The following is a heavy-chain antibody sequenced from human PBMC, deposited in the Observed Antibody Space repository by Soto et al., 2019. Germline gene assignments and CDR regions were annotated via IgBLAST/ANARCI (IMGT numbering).Heavy chain of an antibody. V-gene: IGHV4-34*01. Sequence: QVHLQQWGAGLLKPSETLSLTCAVYGGAFSGYYWSGMRQPPGMGLEWIGEINHSGTTNYIPSLKSRVTISVDTCKNPFSLRVTSVTAADTALYDCARRTAGGSETYVNSWFDPWGQGTLVTVSS. J-gene: IGHJ5*02. CDR1: GGAFSGYY. CDR2: INHSGTT. CDR3: ARRTAGGSETYVNSWFDP. D-gene: IGHD3-10*01.